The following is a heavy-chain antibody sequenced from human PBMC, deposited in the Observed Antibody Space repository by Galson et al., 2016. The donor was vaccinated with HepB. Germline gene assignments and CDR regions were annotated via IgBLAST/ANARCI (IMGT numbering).Heavy chain of an antibody. CDR3: SRSDHQYCSTSNCHADY. CDR1: GFTFYDYA. V-gene: IGHV3-49*04. Sequence: SLRLSCAGSGFTFYDYAMSWVRQAPGKGLEWVSFIRSKTFGGITEYAASVKGRFTISRDDSKSVVHLEMNSLKDEDTGIYYCSRSDHQYCSTSNCHADYWSRGTLVTVSS. CDR2: IRSKTFGGIT. J-gene: IGHJ4*02. D-gene: IGHD2-2*01.